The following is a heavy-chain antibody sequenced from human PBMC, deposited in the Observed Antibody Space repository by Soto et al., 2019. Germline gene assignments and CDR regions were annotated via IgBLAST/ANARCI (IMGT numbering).Heavy chain of an antibody. D-gene: IGHD6-25*01. V-gene: IGHV4-30-4*01. Sequence: QVQLQESGPGLVKPSQTLSLTCSVSGASVRSGDYYWSSIRQAPGEGLEWIGYIYNSGGSSYTPPLTGRLTLAIDTSKCRCSLMLNSVTAADTAIYYCVGTGATDYYWSGGTLVAVSS. CDR2: IYNSGGS. J-gene: IGHJ4*02. CDR3: VGTGATDYY. CDR1: GASVRSGDYY.